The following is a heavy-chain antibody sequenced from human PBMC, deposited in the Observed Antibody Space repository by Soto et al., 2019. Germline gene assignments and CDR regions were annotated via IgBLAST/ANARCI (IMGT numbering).Heavy chain of an antibody. Sequence: GGSLRLSCAASGFTFSSYAMSWVRQAPGKGLEWVSGISDSGGSTYYADSVKGRFTISRDNSKNTLYLQMNSLRAEDTAVYYCAKAFLGGDPAAGIDYWGQGTLVTVSS. J-gene: IGHJ4*02. D-gene: IGHD4-17*01. V-gene: IGHV3-23*01. CDR3: AKAFLGGDPAAGIDY. CDR1: GFTFSSYA. CDR2: ISDSGGST.